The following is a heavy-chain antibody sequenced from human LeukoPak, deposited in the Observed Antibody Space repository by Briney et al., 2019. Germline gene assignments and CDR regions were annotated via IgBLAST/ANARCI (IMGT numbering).Heavy chain of an antibody. V-gene: IGHV3-21*01. J-gene: IGHJ4*02. D-gene: IGHD4-23*01. CDR2: ISSGSSYI. CDR1: GFTFSSYG. CDR3: ARDKDYGDKRLLDY. Sequence: PGGSLRLSCAASGFTFSSYGMHWVRQAPGKGLEWVSSISSGSSYIYYADSVKGRFTISRDNAKNSLYLQMNSLRAEDTAVYYCARDKDYGDKRLLDYWGQGTLVTVSS.